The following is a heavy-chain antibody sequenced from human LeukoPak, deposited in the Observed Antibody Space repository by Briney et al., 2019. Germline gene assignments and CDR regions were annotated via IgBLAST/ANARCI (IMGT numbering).Heavy chain of an antibody. CDR1: GYTFNIYA. Sequence: ASVKVSCKASGYTFNIYAMHWVRQAPGQGLEWMGWINIGNGNTKYSREVEGRVIITRDTSASTAYMELRSLRSDDTAVYYCARDAFDIWGQGTMVTVSS. J-gene: IGHJ3*02. V-gene: IGHV1-3*04. CDR3: ARDAFDI. CDR2: INIGNGNT.